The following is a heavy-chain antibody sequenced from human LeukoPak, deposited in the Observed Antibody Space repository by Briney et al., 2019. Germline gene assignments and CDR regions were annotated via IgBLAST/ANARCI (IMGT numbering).Heavy chain of an antibody. CDR2: MNPNSGNT. V-gene: IGHV1-8*01. CDR1: GFTFTSHD. CDR3: ARGGRIAVAGCDY. Sequence: ASVKVSCKASGFTFTSHDYNWVRQATGQGLEWMGWMNPNSGNTGYAQKFQGRATMTRDTSISTAYMELSSLTSEDTAVYYCARGGRIAVAGCDYWGQGTLVTVSS. J-gene: IGHJ4*02. D-gene: IGHD6-19*01.